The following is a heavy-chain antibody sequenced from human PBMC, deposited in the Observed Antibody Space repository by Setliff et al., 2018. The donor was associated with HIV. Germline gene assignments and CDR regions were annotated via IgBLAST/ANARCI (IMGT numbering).Heavy chain of an antibody. CDR2: VSYAGTT. CDR3: TADRASVWYGH. V-gene: IGHV4-59*04. J-gene: IGHJ5*02. D-gene: IGHD6-19*01. CDR1: GDSSGINY. Sequence: SETLSLTCTVSGDSSGINYWAWIRQPPGKGLEWIGSVSYAGTTYYNPSLEGRVSMSFDSSKYQFSLRLRSMAAADAATYYCTADRASVWYGHWGQGTLVTVSS.